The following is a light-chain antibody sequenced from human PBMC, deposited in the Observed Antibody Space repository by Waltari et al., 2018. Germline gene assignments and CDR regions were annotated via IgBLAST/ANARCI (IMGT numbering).Light chain of an antibody. CDR2: RAS. V-gene: IGKV4-1*01. CDR3: QQYYDTLWT. J-gene: IGKJ1*01. CDR1: QSIFYSSNNKNY. Sequence: DIVMTQSPDSLAVSLGERATIHCKSSQSIFYSSNNKNYLGWYQQKPGQAPKLLIYRASAREPGVPDRFSGSGSGTDFTLTISSLQAEDVAVYYCQQYYDTLWTFGQGTKVEIK.